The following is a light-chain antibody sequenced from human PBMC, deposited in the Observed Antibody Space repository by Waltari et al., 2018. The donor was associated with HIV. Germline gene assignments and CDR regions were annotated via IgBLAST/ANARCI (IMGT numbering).Light chain of an antibody. CDR1: GGSITSNY. CDR2: EDD. Sequence: FMLTQPHSVSESPGKTVPISCTRTGGSITSNYVQWYQRRPGGSPTTVIYEDDQRPSGVPGRFSGSIDSSSNSASLTISGLKPEDEADYYCQSSDRNNQVFGGGTKLTVL. CDR3: QSSDRNNQV. J-gene: IGLJ3*02. V-gene: IGLV6-57*01.